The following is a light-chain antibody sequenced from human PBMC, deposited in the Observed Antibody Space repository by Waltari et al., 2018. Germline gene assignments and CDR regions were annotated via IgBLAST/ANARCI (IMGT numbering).Light chain of an antibody. Sequence: SSVLTQPPSVSLAPGQTARITCGGNKIGVKSVHWYQQKPGQAPVVVIYDDSVRPSGIPERVSGSNSGNTATLTISRVEAGDEADYYWQVWDSSTDHVVFGGGTKLTVL. CDR2: DDS. CDR1: KIGVKS. CDR3: QVWDSSTDHVV. J-gene: IGLJ3*02. V-gene: IGLV3-21*01.